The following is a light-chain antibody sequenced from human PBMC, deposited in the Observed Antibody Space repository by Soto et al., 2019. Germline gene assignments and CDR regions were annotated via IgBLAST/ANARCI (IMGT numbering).Light chain of an antibody. CDR1: QSVSSSY. CDR2: GAS. J-gene: IGKJ2*01. Sequence: EIVLTQSPGTLSLSPGERATLSCRASQSVSSSYLAWYQQKPGQAPRLLIYGASSRATGIPDRFSGSGSGTDFTLTISRREPEDFAVYYCQQYGSSPDTFGQGTKLEIK. V-gene: IGKV3-20*01. CDR3: QQYGSSPDT.